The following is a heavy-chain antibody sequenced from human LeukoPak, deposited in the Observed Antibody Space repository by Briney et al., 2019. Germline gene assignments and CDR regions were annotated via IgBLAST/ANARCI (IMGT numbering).Heavy chain of an antibody. J-gene: IGHJ6*02. CDR3: AWSNTVTSNYYYGMDV. CDR1: GFTFRSHG. D-gene: IGHD3-3*01. V-gene: IGHV3-33*01. Sequence: QPGGSLRLSCAASGFTFRSHGMQWVRQAPGKGLEWVAVIWYDGSKKYYADSVKGRFTISRDNSKNTLDLQMSSLRAEDTAEYYCAWSNTVTSNYYYGMDVWGQGTTVTVSS. CDR2: IWYDGSKK.